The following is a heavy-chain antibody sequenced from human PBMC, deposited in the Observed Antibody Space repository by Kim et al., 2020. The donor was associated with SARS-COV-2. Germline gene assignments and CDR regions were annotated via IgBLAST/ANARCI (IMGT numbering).Heavy chain of an antibody. CDR1: GFDFGTHS. Sequence: GGSLRLSCAASGFDFGTHSMNWVRQAPGKGLEWVSSIGGASNYIYYADSVKGRFTISRDNAKNSLYLQMNSLRAEDTAAYYCARGGYCSSTSCYFYYYALDVWGQGTTVTVSS. D-gene: IGHD2-2*01. CDR3: ARGGYCSSTSCYFYYYALDV. CDR2: IGGASNYI. J-gene: IGHJ6*02. V-gene: IGHV3-21*01.